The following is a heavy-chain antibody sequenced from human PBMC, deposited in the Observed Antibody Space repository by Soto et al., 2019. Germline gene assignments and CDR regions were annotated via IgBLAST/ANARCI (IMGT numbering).Heavy chain of an antibody. CDR2: INYRGSS. V-gene: IGHV4-39*07. CDR1: SDSVSSSSYT. J-gene: IGHJ6*02. D-gene: IGHD3-3*02. Sequence: PSETLSLTCTVSSDSVSSSSYTWGWIRQPPGKGLEWIGEINYRGSSYYNPSLESRISMAVDTSKNQFSLKLRSVTAADTAVYFCVRGQPHRITIFEVVIRSYDYGMDVWGQGTTVTVSS. CDR3: VRGQPHRITIFEVVIRSYDYGMDV.